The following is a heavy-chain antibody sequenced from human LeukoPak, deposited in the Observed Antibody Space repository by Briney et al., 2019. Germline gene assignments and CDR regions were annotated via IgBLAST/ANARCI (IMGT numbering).Heavy chain of an antibody. V-gene: IGHV1-2*02. CDR1: GYTFTDYY. J-gene: IGHJ4*02. CDR2: INPNNGDT. CDR3: ARGRNIAVGGTSLVAH. D-gene: IGHD6-13*01. Sequence: GSVRVSCKASGYTFTDYYMHWVRQAPGQGLEWMEWINPNNGDTSYAQTFQGRVTMTRDTSISTAYMELSSLRSDDTAVYYCARGRNIAVGGTSLVAHWGQGTLVTVSS.